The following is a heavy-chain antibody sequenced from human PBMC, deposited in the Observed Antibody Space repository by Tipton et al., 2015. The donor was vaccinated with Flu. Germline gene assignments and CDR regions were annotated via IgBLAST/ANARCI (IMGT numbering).Heavy chain of an antibody. D-gene: IGHD3-10*01. V-gene: IGHV4-30-4*01. J-gene: IGHJ4*02. CDR2: IYSSGTT. CDR1: GGSISSGDYY. Sequence: TLSLTCTVSGGSISSGDYYWSWIRQPPRKGLEWIGYIYSSGTTFYNPSLKSRLTISADTSRDQFSLKLSSVTAADTAVYFCARAPQRVWLGGFDYWGQGTLVTVSS. CDR3: ARAPQRVWLGGFDY.